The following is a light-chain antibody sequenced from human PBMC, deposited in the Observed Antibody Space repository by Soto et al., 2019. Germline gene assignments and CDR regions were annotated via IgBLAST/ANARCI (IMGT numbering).Light chain of an antibody. CDR3: SSYAGSNPVV. Sequence: QSVLTQPPSASGSPGQSVTISCTGTSSDVGGYNYVSWYQQHPGKAPKLMIYEVSKRPSGVPDRFSGSKSGNTASPTVSGLQAEDEADYYCSSYAGSNPVVFGGGTKLTVL. CDR1: SSDVGGYNY. CDR2: EVS. V-gene: IGLV2-8*01. J-gene: IGLJ2*01.